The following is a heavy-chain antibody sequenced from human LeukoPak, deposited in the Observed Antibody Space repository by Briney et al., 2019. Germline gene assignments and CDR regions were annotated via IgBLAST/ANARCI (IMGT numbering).Heavy chain of an antibody. D-gene: IGHD3-10*01. CDR1: GYTFTSHY. V-gene: IGHV1-18*04. Sequence: ASVKVSCKASGYTFTSHYMHWVRQAPGQGLEWMMWVNVYNGKREYAQKFQGRVTLTTDTSTTTAYMELRSLRFDDTAVYYCARTGPDYYGSGSYPLHYYGMDFWGQGTTVTVAS. J-gene: IGHJ6*02. CDR2: VNVYNGKR. CDR3: ARTGPDYYGSGSYPLHYYGMDF.